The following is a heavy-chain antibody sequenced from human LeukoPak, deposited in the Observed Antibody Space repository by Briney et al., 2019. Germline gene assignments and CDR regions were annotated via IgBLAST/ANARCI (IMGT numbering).Heavy chain of an antibody. CDR3: ARNTGLFDY. D-gene: IGHD1-1*01. CDR2: IYYSGSI. CDR1: GGSINSYY. J-gene: IGHJ4*02. V-gene: IGHV4-59*01. Sequence: SETLSLTCTVSGGSINSYYWSWIRQPPGKGLGWIGYIYYSGSINYNPSLKSRVTISVDTSKNQFSLKLSSVTAADTAVYYCARNTGLFDYWGPGTLVTVSS.